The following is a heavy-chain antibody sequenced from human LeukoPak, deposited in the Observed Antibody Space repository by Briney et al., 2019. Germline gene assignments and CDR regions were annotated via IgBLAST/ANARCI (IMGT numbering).Heavy chain of an antibody. J-gene: IGHJ5*02. CDR2: INPNSGGT. CDR1: AYTFTCCY. D-gene: IGHD2-15*01. Sequence: GASVKVSCTASAYTFTCCYMHWVRQAPGQGLEWMGWINPNSGGTNYAQKFQGRVTMTRDTSISTAYMELSRLRSDDTAVYYCASAVVAAYWFDPWGQGTLVTVSS. CDR3: ASAVVAAYWFDP. V-gene: IGHV1-2*02.